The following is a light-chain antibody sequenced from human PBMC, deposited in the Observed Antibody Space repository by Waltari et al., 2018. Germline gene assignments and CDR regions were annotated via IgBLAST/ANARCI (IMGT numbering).Light chain of an antibody. Sequence: QSALTPPASVSGSPGQSITISCPATSSAVGRSVRVSWSQQHPGKAPKLMIYEVNKRPSGVSDRFSGSKSGSTAFLTISGLQAEDEAHYYCCSYAGSSVFKVLFGGGTKLTVL. J-gene: IGLJ2*01. V-gene: IGLV2-23*02. CDR3: CSYAGSSVFKVL. CDR1: SSAVGRSVR. CDR2: EVN.